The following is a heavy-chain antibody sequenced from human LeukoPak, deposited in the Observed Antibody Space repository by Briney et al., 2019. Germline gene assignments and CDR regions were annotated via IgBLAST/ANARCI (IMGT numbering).Heavy chain of an antibody. V-gene: IGHV1-69*02. CDR3: AGYGRNGFGEVIPFDY. D-gene: IGHD3-3*01. CDR2: IIPILGIA. CDR1: GGTFSSYT. Sequence: SVKVSCKASGGTFSSYTISWVRQAPGQGLEWMGRIIPILGIANYAQKFQGRVTITADKSTSTAYMELSSLRSEDTAVYYCAGYGRNGFGEVIPFDYWGQGTLVTVSS. J-gene: IGHJ4*02.